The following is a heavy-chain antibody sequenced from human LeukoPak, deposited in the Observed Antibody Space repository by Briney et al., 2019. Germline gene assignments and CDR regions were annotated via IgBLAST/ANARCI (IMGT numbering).Heavy chain of an antibody. CDR1: GFTFSNYA. CDR2: ISSSSSYT. D-gene: IGHD2-15*01. V-gene: IGHV3-11*06. CDR3: ARGCSGGSCYEWYFDL. J-gene: IGHJ2*01. Sequence: PGASLRLSCAASGFTFSNYAMSWVRQAPGKGLEWVSYISSSSSYTNYADSVKGRFTISRDNAKNSLYLQMNSLRAEDTAVYYCARGCSGGSCYEWYFDLWGRGTLVTVSS.